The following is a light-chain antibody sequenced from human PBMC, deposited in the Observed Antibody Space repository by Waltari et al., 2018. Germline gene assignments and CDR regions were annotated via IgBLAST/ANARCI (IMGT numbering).Light chain of an antibody. J-gene: IGLJ3*02. Sequence: QLVLTQSPSASASLGASVKLTCTLDSGHSSNIIAWLQQQPEKAPRHLLKVNSDGSHSKGAEIPDRFSGSSSEPERYLIISSVQSEDEADYYCQTGGHGTWVFGGGTKLTVL. CDR3: QTGGHGTWV. V-gene: IGLV4-69*01. CDR2: VNSDGSH. CDR1: SGHSSNI.